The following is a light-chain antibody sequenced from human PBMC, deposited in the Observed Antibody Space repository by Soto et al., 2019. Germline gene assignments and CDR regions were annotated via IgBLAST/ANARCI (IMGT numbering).Light chain of an antibody. J-gene: IGKJ5*01. CDR1: QAIKNF. CDR3: QQSDNLPLT. Sequence: DFQMTQSPSSLSASVGDRVTITCRATQAIKNFLNWYQKKPGRAPKLLISDASTLQRGVPSRFSGSGSGTHFTFVISSLQPEDVGTYYCQQSDNLPLTFGQGTRLDIK. CDR2: DAS. V-gene: IGKV1-33*01.